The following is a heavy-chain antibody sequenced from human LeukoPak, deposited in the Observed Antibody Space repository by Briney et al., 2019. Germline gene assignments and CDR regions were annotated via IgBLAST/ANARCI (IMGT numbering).Heavy chain of an antibody. Sequence: PGGSLRLSCAASGFTFTTYWMSRVRQAPGKGLEWVANINQDGSEKYYVDSVKGRFTIPRDNGKNSLYLQMNSLGAEDTAVYYCARGGKLHPQSPYWGQGTLVTVSS. CDR1: GFTFTTYW. CDR2: INQDGSEK. J-gene: IGHJ4*02. CDR3: ARGGKLHPQSPY. D-gene: IGHD3-16*01. V-gene: IGHV3-7*01.